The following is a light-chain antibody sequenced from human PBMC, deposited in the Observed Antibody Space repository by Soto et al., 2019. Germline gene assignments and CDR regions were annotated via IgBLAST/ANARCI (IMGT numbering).Light chain of an antibody. CDR3: CSYTRTSNHYF. CDR1: SSDIGGYDY. V-gene: IGLV2-14*01. CDR2: EVR. J-gene: IGLJ1*01. Sequence: QSALTQPASVSGSPGQSITISCTGTSSDIGGYDYVSWYQQRPGKAPKLMIYEVRYRPSGVSNRFSGSKSGNTASLTISGLQAEDEAVSYCCSYTRTSNHYFFGSGTKVTVL.